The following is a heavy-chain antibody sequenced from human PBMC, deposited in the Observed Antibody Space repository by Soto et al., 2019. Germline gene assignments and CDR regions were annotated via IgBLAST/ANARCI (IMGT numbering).Heavy chain of an antibody. V-gene: IGHV4-4*02. J-gene: IGHJ6*02. Sequence: SETLSLTCAVSGGSISSSNWWSWVRQPPGKGLEWIGEIYHSGSTNYNPSLKSRVTISVDTSKNQFSLKLSSVTAADTAVYYCARVLNYYDSSGYSQLTYYYYYGMDVWGQGTTVTVSS. CDR2: IYHSGST. CDR1: GGSISSSNW. CDR3: ARVLNYYDSSGYSQLTYYYYYGMDV. D-gene: IGHD3-22*01.